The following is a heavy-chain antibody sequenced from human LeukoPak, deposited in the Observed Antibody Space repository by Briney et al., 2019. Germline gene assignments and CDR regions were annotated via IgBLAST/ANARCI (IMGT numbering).Heavy chain of an antibody. CDR1: GFTFSSYE. CDR3: AKDALRVGYDYVWGSYRPPHDAFDI. Sequence: GGSLRLSCAASGFTFSSYEMNWVRQAPGKGLEWVSAISGSGGSTYYADSVKGRFTISRDNSKNTLYLQMNSLRAEDTAVYYCAKDALRVGYDYVWGSYRPPHDAFDIWGQGTMVTVSS. V-gene: IGHV3-23*01. CDR2: ISGSGGST. J-gene: IGHJ3*02. D-gene: IGHD3-16*02.